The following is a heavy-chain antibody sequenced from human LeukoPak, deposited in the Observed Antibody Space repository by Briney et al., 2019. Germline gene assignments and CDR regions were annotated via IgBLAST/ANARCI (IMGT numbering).Heavy chain of an antibody. CDR1: GFKFSDYY. CDR2: ISNSSDSI. Sequence: GGSLRLSCAASGFKFSDYYMTWIRQAPGKGLEWVSYISNSSDSIYYADSVKGRFTISRDNAKNSLYLQMNSLRAEDTAVYYCAREGRRPPYYYYYMDVWGKGTTVTISS. J-gene: IGHJ6*03. V-gene: IGHV3-11*01. CDR3: AREGRRPPYYYYYMDV.